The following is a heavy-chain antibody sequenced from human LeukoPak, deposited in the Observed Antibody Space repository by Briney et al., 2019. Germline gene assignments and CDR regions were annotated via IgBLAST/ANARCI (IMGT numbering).Heavy chain of an antibody. J-gene: IGHJ3*02. CDR2: IYSGGST. Sequence: GGSLRLSCAASGFTVSSNHMSWVRQAPGKGLEWVSVIYSGGSTYYADSVKGRFTISRDNSKNTLYLQMNSLRAEDTAVYYCARAQNYDFWSGYNDAFDIWGQGTMVTVSS. CDR1: GFTVSSNH. CDR3: ARAQNYDFWSGYNDAFDI. V-gene: IGHV3-53*01. D-gene: IGHD3-3*01.